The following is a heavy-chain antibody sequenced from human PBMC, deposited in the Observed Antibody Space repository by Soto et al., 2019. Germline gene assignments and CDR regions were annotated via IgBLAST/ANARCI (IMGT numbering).Heavy chain of an antibody. J-gene: IGHJ4*02. D-gene: IGHD3-10*01. CDR1: EFNFSGFG. CDR2: ISDSGT. CDR3: AKERSRYIWFADLFSFDN. V-gene: IGHV3-23*01. Sequence: RGSLRVSCASSEFNFSGFGMSWVGQVPGKGLDWVSAISDSGTYYAESVKGRFTISRDNSKNTLYLQMNSLRVEDTAVYYCAKERSRYIWFADLFSFDNWGQGAMVTVSS.